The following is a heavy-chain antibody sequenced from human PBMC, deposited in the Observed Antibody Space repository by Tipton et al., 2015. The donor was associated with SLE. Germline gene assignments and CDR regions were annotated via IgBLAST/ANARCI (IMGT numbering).Heavy chain of an antibody. J-gene: IGHJ4*02. CDR2: INHSGST. CDR1: GGSFSGYY. CDR3: ARFPSPY. V-gene: IGHV4-34*01. Sequence: LRLSCAVYGGSFSGYYWSWIRQPPGKGLEWIGEINHSGSTYYNPSLKSRVTISVDTSKNQFSLKLSSVTAADTAVYYCARFPSPYWGQGTLVTVSS.